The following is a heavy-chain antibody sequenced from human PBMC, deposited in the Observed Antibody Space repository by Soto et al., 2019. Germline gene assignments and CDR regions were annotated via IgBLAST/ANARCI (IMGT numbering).Heavy chain of an antibody. Sequence: GGSLRLSCAASGFTFSDYYMSWIRQAPGKGLEWVSYISSSGSTIYYADSVKGRFTISRDNAKNALYLQMNSLRAEDTAVYYCARAAYYDFWSGYYDAFDIWGQGTMVTVSS. CDR3: ARAAYYDFWSGYYDAFDI. CDR2: ISSSGSTI. V-gene: IGHV3-11*01. J-gene: IGHJ3*02. D-gene: IGHD3-3*01. CDR1: GFTFSDYY.